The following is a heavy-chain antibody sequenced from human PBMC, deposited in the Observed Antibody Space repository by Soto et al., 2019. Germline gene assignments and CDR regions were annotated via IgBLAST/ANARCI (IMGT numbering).Heavy chain of an antibody. CDR1: GFTFISYW. Sequence: GGSLRLSCAASGFTFISYWMHWVRQAPGKGLVWVSRINSDGSSTSYADSVKGRFTISRDNAKNTLHLQMNSLRAEDTAVYYCATGRSNYYDYWGQGTLVTVSS. V-gene: IGHV3-74*01. CDR3: ATGRSNYYDY. CDR2: INSDGSST. D-gene: IGHD4-4*01. J-gene: IGHJ4*02.